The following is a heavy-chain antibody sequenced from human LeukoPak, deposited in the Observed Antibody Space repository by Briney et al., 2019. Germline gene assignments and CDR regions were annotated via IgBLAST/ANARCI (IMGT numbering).Heavy chain of an antibody. J-gene: IGHJ4*02. CDR2: TNPNSGNT. V-gene: IGHV1-8*01. CDR1: GYTFTSYD. Sequence: ASVKVSCKASGYTFTSYDINWVRQATGQGLEWMGWTNPNSGNTGYAQKFQGRVTMTRNTSISTAYMELSSLRSEDTAVYYCAICVRNYYGSGSYYFDYWGQGTLVTVSS. D-gene: IGHD3-10*01. CDR3: AICVRNYYGSGSYYFDY.